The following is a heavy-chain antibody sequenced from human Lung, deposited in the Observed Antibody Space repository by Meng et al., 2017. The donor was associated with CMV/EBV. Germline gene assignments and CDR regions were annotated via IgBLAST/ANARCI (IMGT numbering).Heavy chain of an antibody. Sequence: GESXKISCAASGFTFSDYYMSWIRQAPGKGLEWVSYISSSGSTIYYADSVKGRFTISRDNAKNSLYLQMNSLRAEDTAVYYCARDKAYDFWSGHYYYGMDVWGQGTXVTVSS. J-gene: IGHJ6*02. CDR1: GFTFSDYY. V-gene: IGHV3-11*01. CDR3: ARDKAYDFWSGHYYYGMDV. CDR2: ISSSGSTI. D-gene: IGHD3-3*01.